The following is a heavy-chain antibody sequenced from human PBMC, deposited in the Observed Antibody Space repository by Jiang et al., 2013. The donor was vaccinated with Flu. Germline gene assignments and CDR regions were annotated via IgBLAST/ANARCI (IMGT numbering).Heavy chain of an antibody. CDR1: GYTFSSYG. CDR2: ISANNGDT. CDR3: ARQGSISIFGVANYGMDV. D-gene: IGHD3-3*01. J-gene: IGHJ6*02. Sequence: GAEVKKPGASVKVSCKASGYTFSSYGLSWVRQAPGQGLEWMGWISANNGDTNYAQKLQGRVTMTTDTSTSTAYMELRSLRSDDTAVYYCARQGSISIFGVANYGMDVWGQGTTVTVS. V-gene: IGHV1-18*01.